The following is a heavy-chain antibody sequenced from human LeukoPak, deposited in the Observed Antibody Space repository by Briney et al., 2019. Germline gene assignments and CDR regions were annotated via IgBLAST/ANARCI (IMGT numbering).Heavy chain of an antibody. Sequence: ASVKVSCKASGYSLSYFGVNRVRQAPGQGLEWMGWINCYNGNTNYGQKSEGRLTLTTDTATSSVYMELRNLRSDDTAVYYCARGLDAAAGLANFDYWGQGTLVTVSS. D-gene: IGHD6-25*01. CDR1: GYSLSYFG. J-gene: IGHJ4*02. V-gene: IGHV1-18*01. CDR3: ARGLDAAAGLANFDY. CDR2: INCYNGNT.